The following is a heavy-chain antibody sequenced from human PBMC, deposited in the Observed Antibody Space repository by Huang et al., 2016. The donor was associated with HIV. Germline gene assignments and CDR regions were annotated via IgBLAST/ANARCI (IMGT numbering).Heavy chain of an antibody. CDR1: GGSISTHY. J-gene: IGHJ4*02. CDR3: ARDHHDFWRGYRRMYFFDH. V-gene: IGHV4-59*11. CDR2: IDYSGST. D-gene: IGHD3-3*01. Sequence: QVQLQESGPGLVKPSETLSLTCTVSGGSISTHYWSWIRQPPGKGLEWIGSIDYSGSTSDSPTLKSRVTILLDTSKNQFSLRVNSVTAADTAMYYCARDHHDFWRGYRRMYFFDHWGQGTLVTVSS.